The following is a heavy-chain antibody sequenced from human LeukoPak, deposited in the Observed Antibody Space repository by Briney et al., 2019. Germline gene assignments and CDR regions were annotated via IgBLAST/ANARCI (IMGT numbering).Heavy chain of an antibody. D-gene: IGHD3-3*01. CDR1: GFTFSSYG. V-gene: IGHV3-30*02. Sequence: PGGSLRLSCAASGFTFSSYGMHWVRQAPGKGLEWVAFIRYDGSNKYYADSVKGRFTISRDNFKNTLYPQMNSLRAEDTAVYYCAKTSGIFWSGYYSADHFDYWGQGTLVTVSS. CDR3: AKTSGIFWSGYYSADHFDY. J-gene: IGHJ4*02. CDR2: IRYDGSNK.